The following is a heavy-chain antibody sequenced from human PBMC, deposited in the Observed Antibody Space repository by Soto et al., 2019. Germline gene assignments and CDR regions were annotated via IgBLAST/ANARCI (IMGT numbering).Heavy chain of an antibody. CDR3: ARAGIAVAGTPSYYYYYGMDV. J-gene: IGHJ6*02. V-gene: IGHV1-69*13. CDR2: IIPIFGTA. D-gene: IGHD6-19*01. Sequence: ASVKVSCKASGGTFSSYAISWVRQAPGQGLEWMGGIIPIFGTANYAQKFQGRVTITADESTSTAYMELSSLRSEDTAVYYCARAGIAVAGTPSYYYYYGMDVWGQGTTVTVSS. CDR1: GGTFSSYA.